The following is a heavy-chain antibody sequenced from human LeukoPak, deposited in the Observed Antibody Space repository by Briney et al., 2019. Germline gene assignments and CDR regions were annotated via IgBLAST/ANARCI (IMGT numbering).Heavy chain of an antibody. J-gene: IGHJ4*02. D-gene: IGHD6-19*01. CDR3: ARDQAAAISNGWYYFDY. V-gene: IGHV4-38-2*02. Sequence: SETLSLTCTVSGYSISSGYYWGWIRQPPGKGLEWIGSIYHSGSTYYNPSLKSRVTISVDTSKNQFSLKLSSVTAADTAVYYCARDQAAAISNGWYYFDYWGQGTLVTVSS. CDR2: IYHSGST. CDR1: GYSISSGYY.